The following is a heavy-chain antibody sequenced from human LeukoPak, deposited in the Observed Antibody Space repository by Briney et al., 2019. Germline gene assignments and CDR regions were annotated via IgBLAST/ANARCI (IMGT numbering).Heavy chain of an antibody. CDR2: IIPIFGTA. J-gene: IGHJ4*02. CDR1: GGTFSSYA. CDR3: AREGAYSRSSGPSFDY. D-gene: IGHD6-6*01. V-gene: IGHV1-69*05. Sequence: SVKVSCKASGGTFSSYAISWVRQAPGQGLEWMGGIIPIFGTANYAQKFQGRVTITTDESTSTAYMELSSLRSEDTAVYYCAREGAYSRSSGPSFDYWGQGTLVTVSS.